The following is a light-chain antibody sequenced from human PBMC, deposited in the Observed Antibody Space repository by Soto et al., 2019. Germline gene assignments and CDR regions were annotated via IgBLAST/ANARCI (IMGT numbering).Light chain of an antibody. CDR3: QQYNSYPGT. J-gene: IGKJ1*01. Sequence: DIQMTQSPSTLSASVGDRVTITCRASQSISSWLAWYQQKPGKAPKLLIYKASSLESGVPSRFSGSGSGTEFTLTISSLQLDDLATYYCQQYNSYPGTFGQGTKVEIK. CDR2: KAS. CDR1: QSISSW. V-gene: IGKV1-5*03.